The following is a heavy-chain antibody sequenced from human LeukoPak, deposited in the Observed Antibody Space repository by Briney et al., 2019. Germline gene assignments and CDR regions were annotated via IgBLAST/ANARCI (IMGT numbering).Heavy chain of an antibody. D-gene: IGHD3-10*01. V-gene: IGHV4-34*01. CDR3: ARVVQVAPRGWFDP. Sequence: SETLSLTCTVSGGSISSYCWSWIRQPPGKGLEWIGEINHSGSTNYNPSLKSRVTISVDTSKNQFSLKLSSVTAADTAVYYCARVVQVAPRGWFDPWGQGTLVTVSS. CDR1: GGSISSYC. CDR2: INHSGST. J-gene: IGHJ5*02.